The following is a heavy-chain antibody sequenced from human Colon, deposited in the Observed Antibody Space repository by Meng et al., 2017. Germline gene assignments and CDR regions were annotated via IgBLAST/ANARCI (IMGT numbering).Heavy chain of an antibody. J-gene: IGHJ4*02. CDR3: ARVPPTSIYYFDY. Sequence: SETLSLTCTVSGGSISSYYWSWIRQPPGKGLEWIGYIYYSGSTNYNPSLKSRVTISVDTSKNQFSLKLSSVTAADTAVYYCARVPPTSIYYFDYWGQGTLVTVSS. CDR1: GGSISSYY. D-gene: IGHD2/OR15-2a*01. CDR2: IYYSGST. V-gene: IGHV4-59*01.